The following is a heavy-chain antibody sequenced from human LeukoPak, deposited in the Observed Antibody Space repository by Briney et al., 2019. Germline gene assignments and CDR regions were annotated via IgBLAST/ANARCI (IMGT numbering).Heavy chain of an antibody. CDR3: ARASPYDFWSGYYVFDY. D-gene: IGHD3-3*01. CDR2: IYTSGST. Sequence: SETLSLTCTVSGGSISSYYWSWIRQPAGKGLEWIGRIYTSGSTNYNPSLKSRVTMSVDTSENQFSLKLSSVTAADTAVYYCARASPYDFWSGYYVFDYWGQGTLVTVSS. V-gene: IGHV4-4*07. J-gene: IGHJ4*02. CDR1: GGSISSYY.